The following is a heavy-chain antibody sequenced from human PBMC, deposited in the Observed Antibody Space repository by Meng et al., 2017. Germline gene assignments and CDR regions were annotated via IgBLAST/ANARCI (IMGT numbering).Heavy chain of an antibody. CDR3: ARDEDISAAGKLFGDY. J-gene: IGHJ4*02. Sequence: QVQLVSSGAEVNKPGASVKVSCKASGYTFPDYWLHWVRRAPGQGLEWMGRINPKSGDTHYAQRFQGRVTMTGDTSISTAYMELSGLRSDDTAMYYCARDEDISAAGKLFGDYWGQGTLVTGSS. V-gene: IGHV1-2*06. CDR1: GYTFPDYW. CDR2: INPKSGDT. D-gene: IGHD6-13*01.